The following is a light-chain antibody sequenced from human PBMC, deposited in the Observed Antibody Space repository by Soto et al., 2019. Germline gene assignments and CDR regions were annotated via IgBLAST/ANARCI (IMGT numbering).Light chain of an antibody. Sequence: EIVLTQSPGTLSLSPGERATLSCRASQSVSSSSYLAWYQQKPGQAPRLLIYGASSRATGIPDRFSGSGSATAFTLTISRLEPEDFAVYYCRQYGSSPSYTFGQGTELEIK. CDR1: QSVSSSSY. J-gene: IGKJ2*01. V-gene: IGKV3-20*01. CDR3: RQYGSSPSYT. CDR2: GAS.